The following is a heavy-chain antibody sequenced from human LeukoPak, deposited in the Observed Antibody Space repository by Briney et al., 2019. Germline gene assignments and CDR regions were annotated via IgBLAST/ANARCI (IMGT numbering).Heavy chain of an antibody. D-gene: IGHD6-19*01. V-gene: IGHV3-66*02. CDR3: ARGCILAVAGCGLDH. Sequence: VSVIYSGGSTYYADSVKGRFTISRDNSKNTLYLQMNSLRAEDTAVYYCARGCILAVAGCGLDHWGHSNLVTV. J-gene: IGHJ4*01. CDR2: IYSGGST.